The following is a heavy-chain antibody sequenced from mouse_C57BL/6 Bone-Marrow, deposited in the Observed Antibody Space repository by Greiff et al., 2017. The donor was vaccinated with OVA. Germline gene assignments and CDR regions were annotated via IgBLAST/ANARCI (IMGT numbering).Heavy chain of an antibody. CDR2: IDPENGDT. D-gene: IGHD2-1*01. CDR1: GFNIKDDY. V-gene: IGHV14-4*01. J-gene: IGHJ3*01. CDR3: TPLPSGAS. Sequence: EVQLQQSGAELVRPGASVKLSCTASGFNIKDDYMHWVKQRPEQGLEWIGWIDPENGDTEFASQFPGKATITADTSTNTANLQLSSLTSEDTAVYYCTPLPSGASWGQGTLVAVSA.